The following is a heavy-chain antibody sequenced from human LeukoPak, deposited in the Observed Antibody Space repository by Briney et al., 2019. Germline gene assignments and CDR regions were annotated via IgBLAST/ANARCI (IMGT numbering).Heavy chain of an antibody. D-gene: IGHD6-13*01. V-gene: IGHV3-74*01. CDR3: ARERRGYSSSWDYYYGMDV. J-gene: IGHJ6*02. Sequence: SGGSLRLSCAASGFTFSSYWMHWVRQAPGKGLVWVSRINSDGSSTSYADSVKGRFTISRDNAKNTLYLQMNSLRAEDTAVYYCARERRGYSSSWDYYYGMDVWGQGTTVTVSS. CDR1: GFTFSSYW. CDR2: INSDGSST.